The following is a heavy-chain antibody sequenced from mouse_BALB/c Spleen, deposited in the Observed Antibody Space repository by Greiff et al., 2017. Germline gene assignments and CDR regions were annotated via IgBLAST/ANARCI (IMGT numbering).Heavy chain of an antibody. CDR2: ISNLAYSI. Sequence: EVMLVESGGGLVQPGGSRKLSCAASGFTFSDYGMAWVRQAPGKGPEWVAFISNLAYSIYYADTVTGRFTISRENAKNTLYLEMSSLRSEDTAMYYCARDPGLYYAMDYWGQGTSVTVSS. J-gene: IGHJ4*01. CDR3: ARDPGLYYAMDY. V-gene: IGHV5-15*02. CDR1: GFTFSDYG. D-gene: IGHD3-1*01.